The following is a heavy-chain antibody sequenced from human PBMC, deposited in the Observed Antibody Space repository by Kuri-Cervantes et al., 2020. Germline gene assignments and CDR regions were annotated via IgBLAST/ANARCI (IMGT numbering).Heavy chain of an antibody. CDR2: ISNSGTTI. J-gene: IGHJ4*02. D-gene: IGHD3-22*01. CDR1: GFTFGDYY. V-gene: IGHV3-11*01. Sequence: GESLKISCAASGFTFGDYYMSWIRQAPGKGLERISYISNSGTTIYYAADSVKGRFTLSRDNAENSLYLQMNSLRAEDTAVYYCARDKGIYDPSGVRGYYFDYWGQGTLVTVSS. CDR3: ARDKGIYDPSGVRGYYFDY.